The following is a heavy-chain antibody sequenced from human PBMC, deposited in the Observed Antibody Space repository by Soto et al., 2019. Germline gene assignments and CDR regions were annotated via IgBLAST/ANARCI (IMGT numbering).Heavy chain of an antibody. CDR1: GYTLTELS. Sequence: ASVEVSCKVSGYTLTELSMHWVRQAPGKGLEWMGGFDPEDGETIYAQRFQGRVTMTEDTSTDTAYMELSSLRSEDTAVYYCATPSSSWYDYWGQGTLVTVPQ. V-gene: IGHV1-24*01. D-gene: IGHD6-13*01. J-gene: IGHJ4*02. CDR2: FDPEDGET. CDR3: ATPSSSWYDY.